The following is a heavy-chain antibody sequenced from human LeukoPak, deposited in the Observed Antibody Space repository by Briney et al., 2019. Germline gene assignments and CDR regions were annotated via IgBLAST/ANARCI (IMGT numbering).Heavy chain of an antibody. D-gene: IGHD1-26*01. CDR3: ARLVGGTTGATDY. CDR1: GFNFSYYA. CDR2: IWFDGSND. V-gene: IGHV3-33*01. J-gene: IGHJ4*02. Sequence: GGSLRRSCTASGFNFSYYAMHWVRQAPGKGLAWVALIWFDGSNDYYEDSVKGRFTISRDNSKDTVFLQMNNLTVDDTAVYYCARLVGGTTGATDYWGQGSLVSVS.